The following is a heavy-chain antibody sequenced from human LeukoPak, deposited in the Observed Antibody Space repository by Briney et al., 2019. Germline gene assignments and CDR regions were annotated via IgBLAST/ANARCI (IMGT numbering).Heavy chain of an antibody. CDR3: AKSPISVVVTAQAVDYYFDY. CDR2: ISGSGGST. J-gene: IGHJ4*02. D-gene: IGHD2-21*02. CDR1: GFTFSSYA. V-gene: IGHV3-23*01. Sequence: GGSLRLSCAASGFTFSSYAMSWVRQAPGKGLEWVSAISGSGGSTYYADSVKGRFTISRDNSKNTLYLQMNSLRAEDTAVYYCAKSPISVVVTAQAVDYYFDYWGQGTLVTVSS.